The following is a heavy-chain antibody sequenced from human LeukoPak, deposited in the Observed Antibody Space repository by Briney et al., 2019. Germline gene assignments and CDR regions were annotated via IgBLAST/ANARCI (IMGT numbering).Heavy chain of an antibody. V-gene: IGHV3-30*18. CDR1: GFTFSSYG. J-gene: IGHJ6*02. CDR2: ISYDGSNK. D-gene: IGHD6-19*01. Sequence: QPGRSLRLSCAASGFTFSSYGMHWVRQAPGKGLEWVAVISYDGSNKYYADSVKGRFTISRDNSKNTLYLQMNSLRAEDTAVYYCAKDGRIAVAATGLDYYYYGMDVWGQGTTVTVSS. CDR3: AKDGRIAVAATGLDYYYYGMDV.